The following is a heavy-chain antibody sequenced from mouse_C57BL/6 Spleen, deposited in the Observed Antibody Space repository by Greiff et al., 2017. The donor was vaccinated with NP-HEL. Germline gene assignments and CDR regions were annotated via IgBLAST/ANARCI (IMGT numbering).Heavy chain of an antibody. V-gene: IGHV1-69*01. J-gene: IGHJ1*03. CDR2: IDPSDSYT. CDR1: GYTFTSYW. CDR3: ARYYYGSSLYWYFDV. D-gene: IGHD1-1*01. Sequence: VQLQQSGAELVMPGASVKLSCKASGYTFTSYWMHWVKQRPGQGLEWIGEIDPSDSYTNYNQKFKGKSTLTVDKSSSTAYMQLSSLTSEDSAVYYCARYYYGSSLYWYFDVWGTGTTVTVSS.